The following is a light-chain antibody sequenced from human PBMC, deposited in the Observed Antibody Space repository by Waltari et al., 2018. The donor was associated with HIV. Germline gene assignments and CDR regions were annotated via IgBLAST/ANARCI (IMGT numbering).Light chain of an antibody. V-gene: IGKV1-39*01. CDR3: QQTFQMPIS. J-gene: IGKJ4*01. Sequence: DIQMTQSPSSLSASVGDRVTISCRSSQNIKTYLNWYQEKPGKVPRLLIYGASTLQGGVPSRFSVTGSGTDFTLTINNFQSEDFATYSCQQTFQMPISFGGGTQVE. CDR2: GAS. CDR1: QNIKTY.